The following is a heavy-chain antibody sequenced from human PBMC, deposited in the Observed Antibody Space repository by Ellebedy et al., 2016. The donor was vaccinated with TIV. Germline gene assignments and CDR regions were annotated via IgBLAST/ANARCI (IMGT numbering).Heavy chain of an antibody. CDR2: IDPKSGGI. V-gene: IGHV1-2*02. CDR1: GYTFTSYY. Sequence: ASVKVSCKASGYTFTSYYIHWLRQAPGQGLEWMGWIDPKSGGINLERKFQGRVTMTRDSSISTAYMELSSLTSDDTAVYFCARGAVDYGDDETESDYYGMDVWGQGTTVTVSS. CDR3: ARGAVDYGDDETESDYYGMDV. J-gene: IGHJ6*02. D-gene: IGHD4-17*01.